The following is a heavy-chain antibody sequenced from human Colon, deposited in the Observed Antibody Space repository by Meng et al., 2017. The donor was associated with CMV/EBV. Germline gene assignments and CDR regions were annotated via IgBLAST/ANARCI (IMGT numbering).Heavy chain of an antibody. D-gene: IGHD3-3*01. CDR2: ISNDGSSQ. Sequence: GESLKISCAASGFTFRNYAMHWVRQAPGKGLEWVAVISNDGSSQYYADSVKGRFTISRDESRSTLFLQMDSLTADDTAVYYCARASGGFLEWFETEGYYYYGMDVWGQGTTVTVSS. V-gene: IGHV3-30-3*01. CDR1: GFTFRNYA. CDR3: ARASGGFLEWFETEGYYYYGMDV. J-gene: IGHJ6*02.